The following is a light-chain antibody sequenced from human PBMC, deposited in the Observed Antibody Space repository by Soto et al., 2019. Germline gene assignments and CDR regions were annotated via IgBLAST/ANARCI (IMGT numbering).Light chain of an antibody. J-gene: IGKJ2*01. Sequence: DIQMTQSPSSLSASVGDRVTITCQASQDISNYLNWYQQTAGKAPKLLIYDASNVETGVPSRFSGSGSGTDFTFTISSLQPEDIAIYYCQQDDNLPRTFGQGTKLEIK. V-gene: IGKV1-33*01. CDR1: QDISNY. CDR2: DAS. CDR3: QQDDNLPRT.